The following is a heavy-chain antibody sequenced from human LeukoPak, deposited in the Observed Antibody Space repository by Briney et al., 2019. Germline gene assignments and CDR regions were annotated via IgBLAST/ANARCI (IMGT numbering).Heavy chain of an antibody. CDR3: ARGSRGGYSLGY. D-gene: IGHD4-23*01. Sequence: ASVKVSCETSVDTFTAYYIHWVRHAPGQGLEWMGRINPNRGDTNFSQNFQRRVSMARDTSIRTVYMILSRLRSDDTAVYYCARGSRGGYSLGYWGQGTLLTVPS. CDR1: VDTFTAYY. CDR2: INPNRGDT. J-gene: IGHJ4*02. V-gene: IGHV1-2*06.